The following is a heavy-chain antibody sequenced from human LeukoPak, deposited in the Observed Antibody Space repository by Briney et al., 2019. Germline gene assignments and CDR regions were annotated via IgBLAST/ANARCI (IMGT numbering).Heavy chain of an antibody. CDR2: IYTSGST. CDR3: VTRPDGRGTGPTENSPFDI. J-gene: IGHJ3*02. Sequence: KPSETLSLTCTVSGGSISSYSWAWIRQPAGKGLEWIGRIYTSGSTNSNPSLRGRVTMSLDTSKNQPFLRLRSVTAADTAVYYCVTRPDGRGTGPTENSPFDIWGQGTVVTVSS. V-gene: IGHV4-4*07. CDR1: GGSISSYS. D-gene: IGHD1-1*01.